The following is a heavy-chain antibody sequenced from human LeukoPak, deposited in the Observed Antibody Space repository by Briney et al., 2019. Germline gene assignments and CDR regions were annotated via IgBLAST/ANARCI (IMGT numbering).Heavy chain of an antibody. D-gene: IGHD4-23*01. CDR1: GGSINSYY. J-gene: IGHJ4*02. V-gene: IGHV4-4*07. CDR2: IYSSGST. Sequence: PSETLSLTCTVSGGSINSYYWSWIRQPAAKGLEWIGRIYSSGSTNYNPSLKSRVSMSVDTSKNQFSLKLPSVTAADTAVYYCARGGKATVVTMWGQGILVTVSS. CDR3: ARGGKATVVTM.